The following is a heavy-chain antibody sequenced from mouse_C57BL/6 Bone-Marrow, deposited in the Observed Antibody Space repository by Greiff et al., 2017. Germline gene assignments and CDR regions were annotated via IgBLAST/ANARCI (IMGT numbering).Heavy chain of an antibody. CDR3: ERPRITTLLSPGSFAV. Sequence: VQLQQPGAELASPGASVTLSCKASGYTFTDHIMNWVKKRPGQGLEWIGKIYPVSGETNYNQKFMGKATFTVDRSSSTVYMVLNSLTSADPAVYYCERPRITTLLSPGSFAVWGTGTTVTVSS. J-gene: IGHJ1*03. CDR1: GYTFTDHI. D-gene: IGHD1-1*01. CDR2: IYPVSGET. V-gene: IGHV1-11*01.